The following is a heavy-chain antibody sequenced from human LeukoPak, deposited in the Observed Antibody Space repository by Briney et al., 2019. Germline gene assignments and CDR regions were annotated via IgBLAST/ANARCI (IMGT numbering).Heavy chain of an antibody. CDR3: ARVLSADSPGFQH. CDR1: GYTFSSFW. J-gene: IGHJ1*01. Sequence: GGSLRLSCAASGYTFSSFWIHWVRQAPGKGLEWVARIDSDGSGTRYADSVKGRFTISRDNAKNTLYLQMNSLRAEDTAVYYCARVLSADSPGFQHWGQGTLSPSRQ. CDR2: IDSDGSGT. D-gene: IGHD3-22*01. V-gene: IGHV3-74*01.